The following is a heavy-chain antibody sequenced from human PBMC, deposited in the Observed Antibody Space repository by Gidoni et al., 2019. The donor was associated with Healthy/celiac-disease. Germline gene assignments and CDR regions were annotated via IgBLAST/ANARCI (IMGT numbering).Heavy chain of an antibody. Sequence: QVQLQQWGAGLLKPSETLSLTCAVYGGSFSGYYWSWSRQPPGKGLEWIGEINHSGSTNYNPSLKSRVTISVDTSKNQFSLKLSSVTAADTAVYYCARGRSNTATVKNRGYYGMDVWGQGTTVTVSS. D-gene: IGHD4-4*01. J-gene: IGHJ6*02. CDR3: ARGRSNTATVKNRGYYGMDV. CDR2: INHSGST. V-gene: IGHV4-34*01. CDR1: GGSFSGYY.